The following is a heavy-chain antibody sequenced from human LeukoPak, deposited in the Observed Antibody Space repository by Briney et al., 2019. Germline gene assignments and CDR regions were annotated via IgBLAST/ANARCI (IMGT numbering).Heavy chain of an antibody. CDR3: APGGATTPYYFDY. CDR2: IRYDGSNK. Sequence: GGSLRLSCAASGFTFSSYGMHWVRQAPGKGLEWVAFIRYDGSNKYYADSVKGRFTISRDNSKNTLYLQMNSLRAEDTAVYYCAPGGATTPYYFDYWGQGTLVTVSS. J-gene: IGHJ4*02. D-gene: IGHD1-26*01. CDR1: GFTFSSYG. V-gene: IGHV3-30*02.